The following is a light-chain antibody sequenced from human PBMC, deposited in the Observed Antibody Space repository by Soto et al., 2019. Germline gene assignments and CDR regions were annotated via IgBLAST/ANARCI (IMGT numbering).Light chain of an antibody. Sequence: DIQMTQSPSSLSASVGDRVTITCRASQSIGTYLSWYQQRPGKAPKLLIYSASTLQTGVPSRFSGSGSGTDFTLTISSLQPEDFATYPCQESDSFWTFGQGTKV. CDR2: SAS. CDR3: QESDSFWT. V-gene: IGKV1-39*01. J-gene: IGKJ1*01. CDR1: QSIGTY.